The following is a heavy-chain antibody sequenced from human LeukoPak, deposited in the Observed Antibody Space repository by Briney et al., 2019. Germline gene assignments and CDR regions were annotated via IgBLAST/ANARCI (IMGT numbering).Heavy chain of an antibody. Sequence: ASVKVSCKASGYTFTGYYMHWVRQAPGQGLEWMGWINPNSGGTNYAQKFQGRVTMTRNTSISTAYMELSSLRSEDTAVYYCASQERVLRYFDWSYEPMDVWGQGTTVTVSS. CDR2: INPNSGGT. V-gene: IGHV1-2*02. CDR3: ASQERVLRYFDWSYEPMDV. CDR1: GYTFTGYY. D-gene: IGHD3-9*01. J-gene: IGHJ6*02.